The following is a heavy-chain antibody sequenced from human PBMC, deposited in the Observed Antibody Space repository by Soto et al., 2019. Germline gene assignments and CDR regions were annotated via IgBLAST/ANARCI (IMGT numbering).Heavy chain of an antibody. CDR3: ARTYVPGIAGFDS. J-gene: IGHJ5*01. Sequence: GGSLRLSCAASGFTFSNYFMHWVRQVPGEGLVWVSRMSGDGKTISYADSVKGRFTISRDNAKNTLYLQMNSLRVEDTAVYYCARTYVPGIAGFDSWGQGTLVTVSS. D-gene: IGHD1-1*01. CDR2: MSGDGKTI. CDR1: GFTFSNYF. V-gene: IGHV3-74*01.